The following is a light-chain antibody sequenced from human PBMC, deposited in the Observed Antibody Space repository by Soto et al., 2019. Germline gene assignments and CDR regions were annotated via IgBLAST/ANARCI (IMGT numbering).Light chain of an antibody. CDR3: QVWHSSSAFELV. CDR2: YDS. J-gene: IGLJ2*01. CDR1: NIGSKS. V-gene: IGLV3-21*04. Sequence: SYELTQPPSVSVAPGKTARITCGGNNIGSKSVHWYQQKPGQAPVLVIYYDSDRPSGIPERFSGSNSGNTATLTISRVEAGDEADYYFQVWHSSSAFELVFGGGTNLTVL.